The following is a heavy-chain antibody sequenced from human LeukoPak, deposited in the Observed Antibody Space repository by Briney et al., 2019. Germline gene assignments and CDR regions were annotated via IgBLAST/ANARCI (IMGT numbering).Heavy chain of an antibody. V-gene: IGHV4-34*01. CDR3: ARGPRASGYYYYYYYMDV. Sequence: PSETLSLTSALYGGSSSGYYSCGSRDPPGKGLEWIGEINHTGSTNYNPSLRSRVTISVDTSKNQFSLKLSSVTAADTAVYYCARGPRASGYYYYYYYMDVWGKGTTVTVSS. CDR1: GGSSSGYY. D-gene: IGHD3-22*01. CDR2: INHTGST. J-gene: IGHJ6*03.